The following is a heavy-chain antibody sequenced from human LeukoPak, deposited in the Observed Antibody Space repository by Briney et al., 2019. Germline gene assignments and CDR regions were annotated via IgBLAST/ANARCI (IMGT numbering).Heavy chain of an antibody. Sequence: GSLRLSCAASGFTFSSYAMSWVRQAPGKGLEWVSAISDSGGSTYYADSVKGRFTISRDNSKNTLYLQMNSLRAEDTAVYYCAKDMVYSYGYEGGYWGQGTLVTVSS. J-gene: IGHJ4*02. D-gene: IGHD5-18*01. V-gene: IGHV3-23*01. CDR2: ISDSGGST. CDR3: AKDMVYSYGYEGGY. CDR1: GFTFSSYA.